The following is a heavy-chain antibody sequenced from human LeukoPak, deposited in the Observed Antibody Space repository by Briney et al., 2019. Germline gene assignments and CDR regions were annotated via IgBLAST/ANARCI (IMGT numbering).Heavy chain of an antibody. D-gene: IGHD3-22*01. CDR1: GFTFSSYS. CDR3: ARDWRSMIVVVRAFDI. V-gene: IGHV3-21*01. J-gene: IGHJ3*02. CDR2: ISSSSSYI. Sequence: GGSLRLSCAASGFTFSSYSMNWVRQAPGKGLEWVSSISSSSSYIYYADSVKGRFTISRDNAKNSLYLQMNSLRAEDTAVYYCARDWRSMIVVVRAFDIWGQGTMVTVSS.